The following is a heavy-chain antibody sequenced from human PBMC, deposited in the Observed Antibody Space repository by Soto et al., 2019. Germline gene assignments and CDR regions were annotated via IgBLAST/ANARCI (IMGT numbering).Heavy chain of an antibody. J-gene: IGHJ6*02. V-gene: IGHV1-69*13. Sequence: ASVKVSCKASGYTFTGYYMHWVRQAPGQGLEWMGGIIPIIGTANYAQKFQGRVTMTADESTSTAYMELSSLRSEDTAVYYCARSVYSSTYYYYYYGMDVWGQGTTITVSS. CDR2: IIPIIGTA. D-gene: IGHD6-13*01. CDR1: GYTFTGYY. CDR3: ARSVYSSTYYYYYYGMDV.